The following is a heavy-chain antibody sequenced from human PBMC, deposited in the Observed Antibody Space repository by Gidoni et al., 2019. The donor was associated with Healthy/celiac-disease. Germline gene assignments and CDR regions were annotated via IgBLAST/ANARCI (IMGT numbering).Heavy chain of an antibody. Sequence: QVQLQQWGAGLLKPSETLSLTCAVYGGSFSGYYWSWIRQPPGKGLEWIGEINHSGSTNYNPSLKSRVTISVDTSKNQFSLKLSSVTAADTAVYYCASGGSTYYFDYWGQGTLVTVSS. D-gene: IGHD3-16*01. CDR2: INHSGST. V-gene: IGHV4-34*01. J-gene: IGHJ4*02. CDR1: GGSFSGYY. CDR3: ASGGSTYYFDY.